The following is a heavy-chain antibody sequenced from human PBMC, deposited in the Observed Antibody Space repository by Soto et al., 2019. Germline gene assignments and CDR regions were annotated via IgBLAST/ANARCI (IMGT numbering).Heavy chain of an antibody. CDR3: ARDLPPVDS. Sequence: QVQLVQSGLEVKMPGASVKLSCKASGYTFRNYGVTWVRQVPGQGLEWMGWISAYNGNTNYAQKLQGRVTMTTDTSTSTAYMELRSLRSDDTAVYYCARDLPPVDSWGQGTLITVSS. J-gene: IGHJ4*02. V-gene: IGHV1-18*01. CDR1: GYTFRNYG. CDR2: ISAYNGNT.